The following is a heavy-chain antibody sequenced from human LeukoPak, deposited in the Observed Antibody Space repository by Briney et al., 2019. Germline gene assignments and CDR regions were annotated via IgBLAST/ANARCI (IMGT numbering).Heavy chain of an antibody. CDR1: GGSFSGYY. J-gene: IGHJ3*02. CDR3: ARDEDYGGGIGI. D-gene: IGHD4-23*01. V-gene: IGHV4-31*11. Sequence: PSETLSLTCAVYGGSFSGYYWSWIRQHPGKGLEWIGYIYYSGSTYYNPSLKSRVTISVDTSKNQFSLKLSSVTAADTAVYYCARDEDYGGGIGIWGQGTMVTVSS. CDR2: IYYSGST.